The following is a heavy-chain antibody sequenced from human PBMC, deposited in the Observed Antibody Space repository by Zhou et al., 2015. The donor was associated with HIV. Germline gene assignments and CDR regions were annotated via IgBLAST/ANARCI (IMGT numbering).Heavy chain of an antibody. CDR2: LNTGDGDT. D-gene: IGHD3-10*01. J-gene: IGHJ6*02. V-gene: IGHV1-3*05. Sequence: QVQLVQSGAEEKKPGASVKLSCKTSGYTFTTYSIHWLRQAPGQRLEWMGWLNTGDGDTKYSQRFHGRLTITRDTSARTVYMELTRLTSADTAIYYCARDRSMVRGGVGYYYYGMDVWGQGTTVTVSS. CDR3: ARDRSMVRGGVGYYYYGMDV. CDR1: GYTFTTYS.